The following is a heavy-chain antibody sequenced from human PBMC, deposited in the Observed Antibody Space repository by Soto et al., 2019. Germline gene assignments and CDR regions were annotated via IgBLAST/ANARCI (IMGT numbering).Heavy chain of an antibody. CDR1: GYTFTNYG. V-gene: IGHV1-18*01. CDR2: ISAYNGNT. Sequence: QVQLVQSGAEVKKPGASVKVSCKASGYTFTNYGISWVRQAPGQGLEWMGWISAYNGNTKYAQKFQGRVTMTTDTSTSTAYMELRSLRSDDTAVYYCARGVGSGSYYNQYNWFDPWGHGTLVTVSS. J-gene: IGHJ5*02. D-gene: IGHD3-10*01. CDR3: ARGVGSGSYYNQYNWFDP.